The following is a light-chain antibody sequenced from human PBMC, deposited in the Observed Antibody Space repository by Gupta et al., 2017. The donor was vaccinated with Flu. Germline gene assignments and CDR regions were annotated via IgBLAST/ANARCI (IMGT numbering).Light chain of an antibody. Sequence: GDRVTNTCQASQDISIYLNWYQQKPGKAPKILIYDASNLQIGVPSRFSGSGSGTDFTLTITSRQPEDIATYYCQQYDTLPLTFGGGTKVEIK. J-gene: IGKJ4*01. V-gene: IGKV1-33*01. CDR1: QDISIY. CDR2: DAS. CDR3: QQYDTLPLT.